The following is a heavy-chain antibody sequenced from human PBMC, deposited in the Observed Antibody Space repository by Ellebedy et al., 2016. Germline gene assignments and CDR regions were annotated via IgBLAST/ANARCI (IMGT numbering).Heavy chain of an antibody. D-gene: IGHD2-8*01. CDR1: GFSVSSND. J-gene: IGHJ3*01. CDR3: VTRHNGAFDL. CDR2: IYGGGDS. V-gene: IGHV3-53*01. Sequence: GGSLRLSXAVSGFSVSSNDMSWVRQAPGKGLELVSLIYGGGDSYYADSVKGRFTISRDNSKKTVYLQMSGLGVEDTAVYYCVTRHNGAFDLWGQGTMVTVSS.